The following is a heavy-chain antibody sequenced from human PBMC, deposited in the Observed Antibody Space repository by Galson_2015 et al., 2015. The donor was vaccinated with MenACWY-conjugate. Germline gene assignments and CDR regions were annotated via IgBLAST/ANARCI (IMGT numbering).Heavy chain of an antibody. CDR3: GRPGGDYEQRTFFDY. Sequence: SVKVSCKASGDSFNTYSFNWIRQAPGQGPEWLGGIIPVFHTTDYAQRFQGRLTITADESTSTVYMELSSLRSDDTAIYYCGRPGGDYEQRTFFDYWGQGTLVTVSS. V-gene: IGHV1-69*13. CDR2: IIPVFHTT. CDR1: GDSFNTYS. D-gene: IGHD4-17*01. J-gene: IGHJ4*02.